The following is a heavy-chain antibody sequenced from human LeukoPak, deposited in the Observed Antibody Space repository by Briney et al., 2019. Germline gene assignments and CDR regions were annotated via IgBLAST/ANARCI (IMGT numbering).Heavy chain of an antibody. CDR3: ARETEEIYSPSWGLYDYRYNMDV. V-gene: IGHV4-59*01. CDR2: INYSGST. D-gene: IGHD6-13*01. J-gene: IGHJ6*03. Sequence: SETLSLTCTLSGGSLSSYYWSWIRHPPGKGLEWIGYINYSGSTNYNPSLKSRVTMSVDTSKNQFSLKLSSVTAADTAMYYCARETEEIYSPSWGLYDYRYNMDVWGRGTTVTVSS. CDR1: GGSLSSYY.